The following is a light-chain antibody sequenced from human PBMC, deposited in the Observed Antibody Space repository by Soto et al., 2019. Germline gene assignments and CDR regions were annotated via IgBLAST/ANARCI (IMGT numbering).Light chain of an antibody. J-gene: IGKJ1*01. CDR2: AAS. V-gene: IGKV1-9*01. CDR3: QHYNSYSEA. Sequence: DIQITQSSATLSASVGDRVTITCRASQGIDSYLAWYQQKPGEAPNLLIYAASTLQSGVPSRFSGSGSGTEFTLTISSLQPDDFATYYCQHYNSYSEAFGQGTKVDIK. CDR1: QGIDSY.